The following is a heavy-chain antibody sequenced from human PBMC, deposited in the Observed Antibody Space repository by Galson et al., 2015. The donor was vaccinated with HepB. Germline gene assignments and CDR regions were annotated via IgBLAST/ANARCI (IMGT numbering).Heavy chain of an antibody. J-gene: IGHJ4*02. D-gene: IGHD4-11*01. Sequence: SETLSLTCTVSGGSINNYYWSWIRQPPGKGLEWIGHIYFSGSTHYNPSLKSRVTISVDTSKNQFSLKLNSVTAADTAVYFCARQGTATSGLISAFRGFDSWGQGTLVTVSS. CDR1: GGSINNYY. V-gene: IGHV4-59*08. CDR3: ARQGTATSGLISAFRGFDS. CDR2: IYFSGST.